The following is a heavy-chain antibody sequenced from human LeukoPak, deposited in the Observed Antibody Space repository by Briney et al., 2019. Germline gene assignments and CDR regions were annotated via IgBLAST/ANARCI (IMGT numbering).Heavy chain of an antibody. Sequence: ASVKVSCKASGYTFTSYGISWVRQAPGQGLEWMGIINPSGGSTSYAQKFQGRVTMTRDTSTSTVYMELSSLRSEDTAVYYCARDPPWCSGGSCYSSNWFDPWGQGTLVTVSS. J-gene: IGHJ5*02. D-gene: IGHD2-15*01. CDR1: GYTFTSYG. CDR3: ARDPPWCSGGSCYSSNWFDP. V-gene: IGHV1-46*01. CDR2: INPSGGST.